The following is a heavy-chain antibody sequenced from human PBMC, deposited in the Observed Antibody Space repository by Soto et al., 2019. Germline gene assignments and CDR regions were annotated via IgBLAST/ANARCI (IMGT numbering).Heavy chain of an antibody. CDR2: IYWDDDK. Sequence: KESGPTLVKPTQTLTLTCTFSGFSLSTSGVGVGWIRQPPGKALEWLALIYWDDDKRYSPSLKSRLTITKDTSKNQVVLTMTNMDPVDTATYYCARATYYDILTGFDYWGQGTLVTVSS. J-gene: IGHJ4*02. V-gene: IGHV2-5*02. CDR3: ARATYYDILTGFDY. CDR1: GFSLSTSGVG. D-gene: IGHD3-9*01.